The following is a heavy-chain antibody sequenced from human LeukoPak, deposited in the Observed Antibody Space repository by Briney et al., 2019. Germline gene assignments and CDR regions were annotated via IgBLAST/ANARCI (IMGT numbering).Heavy chain of an antibody. V-gene: IGHV1-24*01. CDR3: ATGPWEPKDFWFDP. J-gene: IGHJ5*02. D-gene: IGHD1-26*01. CDR2: FDPEDGET. CDR1: GYTLTELS. Sequence: GASVKVSCKVSGYTLTELSMHWVRQAPGKGLEWMGGFDPEDGETIYAQKFQGRVTMTEDTSTDTAYMELSSLRSEDTAVYYCATGPWEPKDFWFDPWGQGTLVTVSS.